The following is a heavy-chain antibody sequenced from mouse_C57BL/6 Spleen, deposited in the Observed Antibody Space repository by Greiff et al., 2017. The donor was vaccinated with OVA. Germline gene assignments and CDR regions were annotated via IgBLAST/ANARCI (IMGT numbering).Heavy chain of an antibody. Sequence: QVQLKQPGAELVKPGASVKLSCKASGYTFTSYWMHWVKQRPGQGLEWIGMIHPNSGSTNYNEKFKSKATLTVDKSSSTAYMQLSSLTSEDSAVYYCSYYYCSSCCYFDVWGTGTTVTVSS. CDR2: IHPNSGST. CDR1: GYTFTSYW. J-gene: IGHJ1*03. V-gene: IGHV1-64*01. CDR3: SYYYCSSCCYFDV. D-gene: IGHD1-1*01.